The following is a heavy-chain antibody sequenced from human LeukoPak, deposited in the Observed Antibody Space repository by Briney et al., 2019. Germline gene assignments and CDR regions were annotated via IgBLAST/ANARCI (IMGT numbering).Heavy chain of an antibody. Sequence: GSLRLSCVASGFTFTNFALHWVRQAPGKGLEWVALIAFDGSEKYYADSVKGRFTISRDNAKNSLYLQMNSLRDDDTAVYYCTRDPRLTDYWGQGTLVTVSS. CDR1: GFTFTNFA. CDR2: IAFDGSEK. J-gene: IGHJ4*02. CDR3: TRDPRLTDY. V-gene: IGHV3-30*04.